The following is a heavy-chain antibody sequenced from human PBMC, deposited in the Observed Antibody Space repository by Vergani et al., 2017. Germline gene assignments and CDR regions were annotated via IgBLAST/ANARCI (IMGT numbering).Heavy chain of an antibody. CDR2: ISYDGSNK. J-gene: IGHJ6*03. CDR3: AKDHHATSYYYYYMDV. CDR1: GFTFSSYS. Sequence: QVQLVESGGGVVQPGTSLRLSCAASGFTFSSYSMHWVRQAPGKGLERVAVISYDGSNKYYADSVKGRFTISRDNSKNTLYLQMNSLRAEDTAVYYCAKDHHATSYYYYYMDVWGKGTTVTVSS. V-gene: IGHV3-30*18.